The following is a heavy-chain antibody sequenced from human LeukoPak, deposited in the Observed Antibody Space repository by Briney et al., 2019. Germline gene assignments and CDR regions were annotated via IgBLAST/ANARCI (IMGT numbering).Heavy chain of an antibody. V-gene: IGHV4-34*01. CDR2: INHSGST. CDR3: ARGTGYPLIG. CDR1: GASISSYY. J-gene: IGHJ4*02. Sequence: SETLSLTCTVSGASISSYYWSWIRQPPGKGLEWIGEINHSGSTNYNPSLKSRVTISVDTSKNQFSLKLSSVTAADTAVYYCARGTGYPLIGWGQGTLVTVSS. D-gene: IGHD3-22*01.